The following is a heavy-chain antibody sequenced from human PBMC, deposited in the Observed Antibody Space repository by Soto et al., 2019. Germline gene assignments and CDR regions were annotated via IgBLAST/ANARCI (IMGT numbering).Heavy chain of an antibody. CDR1: GFTFSSYA. CDR2: ISYDGSNK. CDR3: ARENLELPYYYYGMDV. D-gene: IGHD1-7*01. Sequence: PGGSLRLSCAASGFTFSSYAMHWVRQAPGKGLEWVAVISYDGSNKYYADSVKGRFTISRDNSKNTLYLQMNSLRAEDTAVYYCARENLELPYYYYGMDVWGQGTTVTV. V-gene: IGHV3-30-3*01. J-gene: IGHJ6*02.